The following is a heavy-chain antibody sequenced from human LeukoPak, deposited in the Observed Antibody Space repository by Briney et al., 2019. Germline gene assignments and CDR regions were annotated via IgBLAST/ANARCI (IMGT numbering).Heavy chain of an antibody. J-gene: IGHJ4*02. CDR1: GGSISSYY. Sequence: SETLSLTCTVSGGSISSYYWSWIRQPPGKGLEWIGYIHYSGTTRYNPSLKSRLTISIDTSKNQFSLKLSSVTAADTAVYFCARGGGFTYGRQPFDCWGQGTLVTVSS. CDR2: IHYSGTT. CDR3: ARGGGFTYGRQPFDC. D-gene: IGHD5-18*01. V-gene: IGHV4-59*01.